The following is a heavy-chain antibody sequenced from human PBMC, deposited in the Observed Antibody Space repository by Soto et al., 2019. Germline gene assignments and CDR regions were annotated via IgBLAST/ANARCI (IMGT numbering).Heavy chain of an antibody. CDR1: GFSFSKYA. Sequence: LRLSCAASGFSFSKYAMHWVRQAPGKGLEWVAVITYDATNEYYADSVKGRFTISRDNSNNTLSLHMSSLRLADTAVYYCARKAVPDFWGQGTLVTVSS. D-gene: IGHD6-19*01. J-gene: IGHJ4*02. V-gene: IGHV3-30-3*01. CDR2: ITYDATNE. CDR3: ARKAVPDF.